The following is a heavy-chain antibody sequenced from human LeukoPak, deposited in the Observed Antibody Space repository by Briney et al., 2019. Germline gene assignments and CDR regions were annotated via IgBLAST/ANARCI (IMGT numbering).Heavy chain of an antibody. D-gene: IGHD2-2*01. CDR3: ARILGVVLNWFDP. J-gene: IGHJ5*02. CDR2: IYYSGST. V-gene: IGHV4-39*01. Sequence: SSETLSLTCTVSGGSISSSSYNWGWIRQPPGKGLEWIGSIYYSGSTYYNPSLKSRVTIFVDTSKNQFSLKLSSVTAADTAVYHCARILGVVLNWFDPWGQGTLVTVSS. CDR1: GGSISSSSYN.